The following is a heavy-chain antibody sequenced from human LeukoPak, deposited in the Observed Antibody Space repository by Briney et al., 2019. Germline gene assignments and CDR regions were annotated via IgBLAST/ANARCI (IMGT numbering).Heavy chain of an antibody. Sequence: ASVKVSCKASGDNFSSYVITWVRQAPGQGLEWMGRIIPTFDVANFAQKFKGRVTITADKSTNTAHLELSSLRSEDTAVYYCARGPYSSGWYRGMDYFDYWGQGTLVTVSS. CDR2: IIPTFDVA. D-gene: IGHD6-19*01. J-gene: IGHJ4*02. CDR3: ARGPYSSGWYRGMDYFDY. V-gene: IGHV1-69*04. CDR1: GDNFSSYV.